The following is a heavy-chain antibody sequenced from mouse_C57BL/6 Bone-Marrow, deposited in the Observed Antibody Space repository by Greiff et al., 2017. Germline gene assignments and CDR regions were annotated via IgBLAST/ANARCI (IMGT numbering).Heavy chain of an antibody. CDR1: GYTFTEYT. Sequence: VQLQESGAELVKPGASVKLSCKASGYTFTEYTIHWVKQRSGQGLEWIGWFYPGSGSIKYNEKFKDKATLTADKSSSTVYMELSRLTSEDSAVYFCARKGSVYFYGSSYAWFAYWGQGTLVTVSA. CDR2: FYPGSGSI. V-gene: IGHV1-62-2*01. CDR3: ARKGSVYFYGSSYAWFAY. J-gene: IGHJ3*01. D-gene: IGHD1-1*01.